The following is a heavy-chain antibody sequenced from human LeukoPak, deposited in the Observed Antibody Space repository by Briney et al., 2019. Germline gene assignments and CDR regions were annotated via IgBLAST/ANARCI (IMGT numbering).Heavy chain of an antibody. J-gene: IGHJ6*02. D-gene: IGHD3-16*01. CDR2: INHNGNVN. CDR3: ARGGGLDV. V-gene: IGHV3-7*03. Sequence: GGSLRLSCVASGFTFGKYWMSWVRQAPGKGLEWVASINHNGNVNYYVDSVKGRFTISRDNAKNSLYLQMSNLRAEDTAVYFCARGGGLDVWGQGATVTVSS. CDR1: GFTFGKYW.